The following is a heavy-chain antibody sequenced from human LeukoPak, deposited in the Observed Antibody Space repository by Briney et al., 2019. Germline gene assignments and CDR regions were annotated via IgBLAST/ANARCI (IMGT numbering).Heavy chain of an antibody. CDR1: GGSFSGYC. Sequence: SETLSLTCAVYGGSFSGYCWSWIRQPPGKGLEWIGEISHSGSTNYNPSLKSRVTISVDTSKNQFSLKLSSVTAADTAVYYCARGSMIVVVITDWGQGTLVTVSS. V-gene: IGHV4-34*01. CDR2: ISHSGST. CDR3: ARGSMIVVVITD. J-gene: IGHJ4*02. D-gene: IGHD3-22*01.